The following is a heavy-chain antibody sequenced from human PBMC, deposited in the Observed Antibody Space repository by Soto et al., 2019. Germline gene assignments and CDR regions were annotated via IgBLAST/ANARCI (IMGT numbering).Heavy chain of an antibody. CDR1: VFTCSSYA. CDR3: AKGPEILWLAY. V-gene: IGHV3-23*01. J-gene: IGHJ4*02. CDR2: ISGSGGST. Sequence: PWGSMRLACSASVFTCSSYAMSWFRQAPGKGLEWVSAISGSGGSTYYADSVKGRFTISRDNSKNTLYLQMNSLRAEDTAVYYCAKGPEILWLAYWGQGTLVTVSS. D-gene: IGHD2-21*01.